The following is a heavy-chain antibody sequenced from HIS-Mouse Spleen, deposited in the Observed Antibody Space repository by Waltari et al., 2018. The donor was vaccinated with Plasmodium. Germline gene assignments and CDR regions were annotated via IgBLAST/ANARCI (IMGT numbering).Heavy chain of an antibody. CDR2: INTSGST. CDR3: ARVIPLGIPHFDY. Sequence: QVQLQQWGAGLLKPSKTLSLTCAVYGGSFSGYYWSWIRQPPGKGLEWIGEINTSGSTNDTPSLKSRVTISVDTSKNQFSLKLSSVTAADTAVYYCARVIPLGIPHFDYWGQGTLVTVSS. J-gene: IGHJ4*02. V-gene: IGHV4-34*01. D-gene: IGHD7-27*01. CDR1: GGSFSGYY.